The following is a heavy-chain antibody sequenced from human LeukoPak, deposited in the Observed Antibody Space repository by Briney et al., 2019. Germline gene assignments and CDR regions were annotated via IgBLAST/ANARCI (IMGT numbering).Heavy chain of an antibody. J-gene: IGHJ4*02. D-gene: IGHD2-2*01. CDR1: GFTFSSYG. CDR2: IRYDGSNK. Sequence: GGSLRLSCAASGFTFSSYGMHWVRQAPGKGLEWVAFIRYDGSNKYYADSVKGRFTISRDNAKNSLYLQMNSLRAEDTAVYYCARSGYCSSTSCYPYDYWGQRTLVTVSS. CDR3: ARSGYCSSTSCYPYDY. V-gene: IGHV3-30*02.